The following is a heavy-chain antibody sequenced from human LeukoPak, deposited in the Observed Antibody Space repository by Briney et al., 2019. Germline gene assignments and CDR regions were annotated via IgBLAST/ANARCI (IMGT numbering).Heavy chain of an antibody. Sequence: PGGSLRLSCAASGFTFTNAWMDWVRQAPGKGLEWVGRIKSRPDGGTTDFAAPVKGRFTIPRDDSKNTLYLHMNSLKTEDTAVYYCITVYDSVANWGRGTLVTVSS. V-gene: IGHV3-15*01. CDR3: ITVYDSVAN. CDR2: IKSRPDGGTT. J-gene: IGHJ4*02. D-gene: IGHD5-12*01. CDR1: GFTFTNAW.